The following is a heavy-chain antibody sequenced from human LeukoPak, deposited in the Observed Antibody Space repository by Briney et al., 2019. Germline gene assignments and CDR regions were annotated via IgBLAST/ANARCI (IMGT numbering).Heavy chain of an antibody. CDR1: GGSISSGGYS. D-gene: IGHD3-3*01. CDR3: ASVLRFLEWSLDV. V-gene: IGHV4-30-2*01. Sequence: PSQTLSLTCAVSGGSISSGGYSWSWTRQPPGKGLEWIGYIYHSGSTYYNPSLKSRVTISVDRSKNQFSLKLSSVTAADTAVYYCASVLRFLEWSLDVWGQGTTVTVSS. J-gene: IGHJ6*02. CDR2: IYHSGST.